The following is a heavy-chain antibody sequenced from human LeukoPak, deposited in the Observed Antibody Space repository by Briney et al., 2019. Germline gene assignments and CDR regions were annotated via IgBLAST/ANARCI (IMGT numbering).Heavy chain of an antibody. V-gene: IGHV4-31*03. CDR1: GGSISSGGYY. D-gene: IGHD3-10*01. Sequence: PSQTLSLTCTVSGGSISSGGYYWSWIRQHPEKGLEWIGYIYYSGTTYFNPSLKSRVTISIDTSKNQFSLKLSSVTAADTAVYYCARGNGRVTMVRGVSSTPFDYWGQGTLVTVSS. J-gene: IGHJ4*02. CDR2: IYYSGTT. CDR3: ARGNGRVTMVRGVSSTPFDY.